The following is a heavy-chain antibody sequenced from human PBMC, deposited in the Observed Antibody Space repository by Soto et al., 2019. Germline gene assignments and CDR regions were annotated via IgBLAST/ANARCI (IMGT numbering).Heavy chain of an antibody. CDR3: AKDRVGGTCYTPRAF. CDR1: CVNFDNSA. V-gene: IGHV3-30*18. D-gene: IGHD3-16*02. Sequence: GSLRHSCQRSCVNFDNSALHWVGQAPGNGLECVAVITSDGSFQYYADSVEGRLTISRDNSKNTLSPHLHTLKPEDTAVYHCAKDRVGGTCYTPRAFWGQGTLVTVSS. J-gene: IGHJ4*02. CDR2: ITSDGSFQ.